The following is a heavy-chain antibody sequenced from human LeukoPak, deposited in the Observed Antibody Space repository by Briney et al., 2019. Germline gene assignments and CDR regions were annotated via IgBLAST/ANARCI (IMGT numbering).Heavy chain of an antibody. CDR1: GFTFSSYW. CDR3: ARGDYDILTGRPPAYYYYGMDV. D-gene: IGHD3-9*01. V-gene: IGHV3-74*01. CDR2: INSDGSST. Sequence: GGSLRLSCAASGFTFSSYWMHWVRQAPGKGLVWVSRINSDGSSTSYADSVKGGFTISRDNAKNTLYLQMNSLRAEDTAVYYCARGDYDILTGRPPAYYYYGMDVWGQGTTVTVSS. J-gene: IGHJ6*01.